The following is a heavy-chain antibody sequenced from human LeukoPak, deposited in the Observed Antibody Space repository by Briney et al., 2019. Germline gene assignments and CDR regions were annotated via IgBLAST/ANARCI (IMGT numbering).Heavy chain of an antibody. CDR3: AELGITMIGGV. J-gene: IGHJ6*04. CDR1: GFTFNSYW. CDR2: IKQDGSEK. V-gene: IGHV3-7*01. Sequence: HAGGSLRLSCAASGFTFNSYWMSWVRQAPGRGLEWVANIKQDGSEKYYVDSVKGRFTISRDNAKNSLYLQMNSLRAEDTAVYYCAELGITMIGGVWGKGTTVTISS. D-gene: IGHD3-10*02.